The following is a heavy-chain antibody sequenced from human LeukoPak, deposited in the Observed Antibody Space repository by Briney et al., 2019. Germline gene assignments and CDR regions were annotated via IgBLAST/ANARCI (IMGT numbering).Heavy chain of an antibody. CDR2: ISSSGSTI. J-gene: IGHJ3*02. Sequence: GGSLRLSCAASGFTVSSNYMSWIRQAPGKGLEWVSYISSSGSTIYYADSVKGRFTISRDNAKNSLYLQMNSLRAEDTAVYYCATIPRVGATHDTFDIWGQGTMVTVSS. CDR3: ATIPRVGATHDTFDI. V-gene: IGHV3-11*01. CDR1: GFTVSSNY. D-gene: IGHD1-26*01.